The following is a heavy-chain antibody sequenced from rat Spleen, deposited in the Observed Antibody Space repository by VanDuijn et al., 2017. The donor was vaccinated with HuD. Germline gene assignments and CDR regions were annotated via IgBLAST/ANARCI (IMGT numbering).Heavy chain of an antibody. J-gene: IGHJ3*01. Sequence: QVQLKESGPGLVQPSLTLSLTCTVSGFSLSNYGVFWVRQPPGKGLEWMGVIWGNGNANYNSALKSRLSISRDTSKSQVFLKMNSLQTEDTAIYFCTSPFRWFAYWGQGTLVTVSS. V-gene: IGHV2-13*01. CDR2: IWGNGNA. CDR3: TSPFRWFAY. CDR1: GFSLSNYG.